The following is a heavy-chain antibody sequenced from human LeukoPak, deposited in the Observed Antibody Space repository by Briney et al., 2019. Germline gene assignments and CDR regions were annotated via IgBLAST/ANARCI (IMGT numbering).Heavy chain of an antibody. CDR1: GYTFTSYA. D-gene: IGHD2-15*01. V-gene: IGHV1-3*01. Sequence: ASVKVSCKASGYTFTSYAMHWVRQAPGQRLEWMGWINAGNGNTKYSQKFQGRVTITRDTSASTAYMELSGLRSEDTAVYYCARELYCSGGSCYSGFDPWGQGTLVTVSS. J-gene: IGHJ5*02. CDR3: ARELYCSGGSCYSGFDP. CDR2: INAGNGNT.